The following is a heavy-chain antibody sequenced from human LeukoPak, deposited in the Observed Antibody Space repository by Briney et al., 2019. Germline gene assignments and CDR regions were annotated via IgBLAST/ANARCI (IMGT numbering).Heavy chain of an antibody. CDR1: GYTFTSYG. V-gene: IGHV1-18*01. D-gene: IGHD1-26*01. CDR3: ARDALGWELLPPGFDI. CDR2: ISAYNGNT. Sequence: GASVKVSCKASGYTFTSYGISWVRQAPGQGLEWMGWISAYNGNTNYAQKLQGRVTMTTDTSTSTAYMELRSLRSDDTAVYYCARDALGWELLPPGFDIWGQGTMVTVSS. J-gene: IGHJ3*02.